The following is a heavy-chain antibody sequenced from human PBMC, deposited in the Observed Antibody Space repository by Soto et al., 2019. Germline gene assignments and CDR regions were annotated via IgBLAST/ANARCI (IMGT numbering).Heavy chain of an antibody. J-gene: IGHJ4*02. CDR1: GFTFSSYG. Sequence: GGSLRLSCAASGFTFSSYGMHWVRQAPGKGLEWVAVIWYDGSNKYYADSVKGRFTISRDNSKNTLYLQMNSLRAEDTAVYYCARDTDMITFGGIDYWGQGTLVTVSS. CDR2: IWYDGSNK. V-gene: IGHV3-33*01. CDR3: ARDTDMITFGGIDY. D-gene: IGHD3-16*01.